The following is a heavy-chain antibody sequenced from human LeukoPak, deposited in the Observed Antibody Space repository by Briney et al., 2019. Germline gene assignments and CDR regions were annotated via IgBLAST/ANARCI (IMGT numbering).Heavy chain of an antibody. J-gene: IGHJ4*02. CDR3: ARARGYSYGHNFDY. V-gene: IGHV4-61*01. CDR2: IYYSGST. Sequence: SETLSLTCTVSGGSVSSGSYYWSWIRQPPGKGLEWIGYIYYSGSTNYNPSLKSRVTISVDTSKNQFSLKLSSVTAADTAVYYCARARGYSYGHNFDYWGQGTLVTVSS. D-gene: IGHD5-18*01. CDR1: GGSVSSGSYY.